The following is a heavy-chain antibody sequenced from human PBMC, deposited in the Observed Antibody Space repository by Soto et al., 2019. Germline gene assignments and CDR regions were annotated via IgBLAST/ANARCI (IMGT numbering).Heavy chain of an antibody. Sequence: EVQLVESGGGLVKPGGSLRLSCAASGFTFSVYSMNWVRQVPGKGLEWVASISSGGASIHYADSMKGRFTISRDNAKNSPYLEINSLGVEDTAVYYCARQRREVLNALDIWGQGTMVTVSP. CDR1: GFTFSVYS. J-gene: IGHJ3*02. V-gene: IGHV3-21*01. CDR2: ISSGGASI. D-gene: IGHD1-26*01. CDR3: ARQRREVLNALDI.